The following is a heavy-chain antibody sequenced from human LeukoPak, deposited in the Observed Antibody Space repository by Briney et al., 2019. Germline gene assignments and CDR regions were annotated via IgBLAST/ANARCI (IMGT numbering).Heavy chain of an antibody. Sequence: GGSLRLSCAASGFTFSSYGMHWVRQAPGKGLEWVALISYDGSNKYYADSVKGRFTVSRDDSKSTLYLHMNSLRAEDTVVYYCAKPYRFFDLWGRGTLVTVSS. CDR3: AKPYRFFDL. J-gene: IGHJ2*01. CDR2: ISYDGSNK. D-gene: IGHD3-3*01. V-gene: IGHV3-30*18. CDR1: GFTFSSYG.